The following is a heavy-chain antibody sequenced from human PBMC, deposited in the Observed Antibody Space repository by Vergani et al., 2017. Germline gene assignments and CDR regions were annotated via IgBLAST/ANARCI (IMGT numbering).Heavy chain of an antibody. D-gene: IGHD3-22*01. CDR2: ISAYNGNT. CDR3: AVDSSGYSQNPNDY. V-gene: IGHV1-18*01. CDR1: GYTFTSYG. J-gene: IGHJ4*02. Sequence: QVQLVQSGAEVKKPGASVKVSCKASGYTFTSYGISWVRQAPGQGLEWMGWISAYNGNTNYAQKLQGRVTITADESTSTAYMELSSLRSEDTAVYYCAVDSSGYSQNPNDYWGQGTLVTVSS.